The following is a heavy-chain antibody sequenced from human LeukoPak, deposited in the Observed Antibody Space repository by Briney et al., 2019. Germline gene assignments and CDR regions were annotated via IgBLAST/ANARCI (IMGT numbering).Heavy chain of an antibody. CDR2: IRYDGSNK. CDR3: AKDQTAAVGQIDY. J-gene: IGHJ4*02. CDR1: GFTFSSYG. Sequence: GGSLRLSCAASGFTFSSYGMHWVRQAPGKGLEWVAFIRYDGSNKYYADSVKGRFTISRDNSKNTLYLQMKSLRADDTAVYYCAKDQTAAVGQIDYWGQGTLVTVSS. D-gene: IGHD6-13*01. V-gene: IGHV3-30*02.